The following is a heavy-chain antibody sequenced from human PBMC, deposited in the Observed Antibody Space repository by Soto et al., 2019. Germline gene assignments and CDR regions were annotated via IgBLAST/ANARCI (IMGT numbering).Heavy chain of an antibody. Sequence: QMQLVQSGPEVKKPGTSVEVSCKASGFTFTSSAVQWVRQARGQRLEWIVWIVVGSGNTNYAQKFQERVTITRDMSTSTAYMELSSLRSEDTAVYYCAAEGPTGIAAAGQYYYYYYGMDVWGQGTTVTVSS. CDR2: IVVGSGNT. V-gene: IGHV1-58*01. CDR1: GFTFTSSA. J-gene: IGHJ6*02. CDR3: AAEGPTGIAAAGQYYYYYYGMDV. D-gene: IGHD6-13*01.